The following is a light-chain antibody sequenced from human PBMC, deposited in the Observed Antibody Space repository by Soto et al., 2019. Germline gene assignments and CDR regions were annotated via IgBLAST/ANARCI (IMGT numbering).Light chain of an antibody. CDR2: AAS. J-gene: IGKJ2*01. CDR3: QQYNTYPYT. CDR1: QDINNY. V-gene: IGKV1-16*02. Sequence: DVQMTQSPSSLSASVVARVTITCRASQDINNYLTWVQQKQGMAPKALIYAASSLHSGVPSKFSGSASGTDFTLTITSLQPEDFATYYCQQYNTYPYTFGQGTKLEIK.